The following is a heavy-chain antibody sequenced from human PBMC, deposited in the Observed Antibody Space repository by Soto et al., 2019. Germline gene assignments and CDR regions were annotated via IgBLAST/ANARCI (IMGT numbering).Heavy chain of an antibody. Sequence: VNPTQTLTLTCTFSGFSLSTSGMCVSWIRQPPGKALEWLALIDWDDDKYYSTSLKTRLTISKDTSKNQVVLTMTNMDPVDTATYYCARINPSPGNHGMDVWGQGTTVTVSS. J-gene: IGHJ6*02. CDR1: GFSLSTSGMC. CDR3: ARINPSPGNHGMDV. V-gene: IGHV2-70*01. CDR2: IDWDDDK.